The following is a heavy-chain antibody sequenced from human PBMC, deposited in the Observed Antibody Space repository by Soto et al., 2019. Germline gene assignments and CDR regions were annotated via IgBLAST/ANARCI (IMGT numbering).Heavy chain of an antibody. D-gene: IGHD6-19*01. V-gene: IGHV1-8*01. CDR3: ARDASGWYELDY. J-gene: IGHJ4*02. Sequence: QVQLVQSGAEVKKPGASVKVSCKASGYTFTTYDINWVRQATGQGLEWMGWMNPNGGNTGYAQKFQGRVTMTRHTSISTDYMELSSLRSEDTAVYYCARDASGWYELDYWGQGILVTVSS. CDR2: MNPNGGNT. CDR1: GYTFTTYD.